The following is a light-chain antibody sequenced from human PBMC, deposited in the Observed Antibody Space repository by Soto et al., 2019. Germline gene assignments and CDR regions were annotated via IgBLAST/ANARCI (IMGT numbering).Light chain of an antibody. CDR3: QKSHSSPLN. CDR2: AAS. V-gene: IGKV1-39*01. Sequence: IQITHSPPSLSATVVDRVTITFLASRSISDCLNWYKQKPGEAPELLIYAASTLQSGVPSRFSGSGSGTDFTLTISSLQPEDSAAYYCQKSHSSPLNFGGGTKVDIK. J-gene: IGKJ4*01. CDR1: RSISDC.